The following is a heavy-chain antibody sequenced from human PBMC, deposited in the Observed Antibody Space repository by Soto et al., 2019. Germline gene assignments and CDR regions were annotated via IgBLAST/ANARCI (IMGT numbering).Heavy chain of an antibody. J-gene: IGHJ6*02. CDR1: GFTFSSYG. V-gene: IGHV3-30*03. CDR3: ATTTMVRGVITNYYYYGMDV. Sequence: PGGSLRLSCAASGFTFSSYGMHWVRQAPGKGLEWVAVISYDGSNKYYADSVKGRFTISRDNSKNTLYLQMNSLRAEDTAVYYCATTTMVRGVITNYYYYGMDVWGQGTTVTVSS. D-gene: IGHD3-10*01. CDR2: ISYDGSNK.